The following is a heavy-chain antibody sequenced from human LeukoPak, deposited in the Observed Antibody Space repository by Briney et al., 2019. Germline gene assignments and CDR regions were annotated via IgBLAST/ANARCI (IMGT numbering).Heavy chain of an antibody. D-gene: IGHD2-2*01. Sequence: SETPSLTCAVYGGSFSGYYWSWIRQPPGKGLEWIGEINHSGSTNYNPSLKSRVTISVDTSKNQFSLKLSSVTAADTAVYYCARGDIVVVPAGNYYYGMDVWGKGTTVTVSS. J-gene: IGHJ6*04. CDR3: ARGDIVVVPAGNYYYGMDV. CDR2: INHSGST. CDR1: GGSFSGYY. V-gene: IGHV4-34*01.